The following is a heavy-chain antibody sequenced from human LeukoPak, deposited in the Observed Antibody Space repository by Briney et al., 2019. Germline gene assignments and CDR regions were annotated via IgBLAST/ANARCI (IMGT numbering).Heavy chain of an antibody. D-gene: IGHD3-10*01. CDR1: GGSISSYY. CDR3: ARHIKYGSGKKYSGYYFDY. V-gene: IGHV4-4*07. Sequence: PSETLSLTCTVSGGSISSYYWNWIRQPAGKGLEWIGRIYTSGSTNYNPSLKSRVTMSVDTSKNQFSLKLSSVTAADTAVYYCARHIKYGSGKKYSGYYFDYWGQGTLVTVSS. J-gene: IGHJ4*02. CDR2: IYTSGST.